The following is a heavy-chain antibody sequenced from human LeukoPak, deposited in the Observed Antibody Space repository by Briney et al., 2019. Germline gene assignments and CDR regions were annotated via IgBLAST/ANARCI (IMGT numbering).Heavy chain of an antibody. V-gene: IGHV1-2*02. CDR1: GYTFTGYY. CDR2: INPNSGGT. Sequence: GASVKVSCKASGYTFTGYYMHWVRQALGQGLEWMGWINPNSGGTNYAQKFQGRVTMTRDTSISTAYMERSRLRSDDTAVYYCARRYYGSGTNPRYYYYYMDVWGKGTTVTVSS. D-gene: IGHD3-10*01. J-gene: IGHJ6*03. CDR3: ARRYYGSGTNPRYYYYYMDV.